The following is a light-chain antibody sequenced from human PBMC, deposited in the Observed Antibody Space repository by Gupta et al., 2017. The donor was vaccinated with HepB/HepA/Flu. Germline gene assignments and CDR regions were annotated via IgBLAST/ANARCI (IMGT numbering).Light chain of an antibody. CDR1: QSVLYSGNNKNY. CDR3: QQYYGTPFT. J-gene: IGKJ3*01. CDR2: WAS. V-gene: IGKV4-1*01. Sequence: VMTQSPHSLPVSVGARATINCKSSQSVLYSGNNKNYLAWYQQKPGQPPKLLIYWASTRESGVPDRFSGSGSGTDFTLTISSLQAEDVAVYYCQQYYGTPFTFGPGTKVDIK.